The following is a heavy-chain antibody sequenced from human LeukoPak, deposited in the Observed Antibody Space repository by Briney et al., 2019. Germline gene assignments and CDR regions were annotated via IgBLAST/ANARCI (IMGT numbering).Heavy chain of an antibody. CDR3: TVDVGDY. CDR1: GFTFGDYT. J-gene: IGHJ4*02. Sequence: GGSLRLSCTVSGFTFGDYTMSWVRQAPGKGLEWVGFIRSKAYGGTTEYAASVKGRFTISRDDSKSIAYLQMNSLKTEDTAVYYCTVDVGDYWGQGTLVTVSS. V-gene: IGHV3-49*04. CDR2: IRSKAYGGTT. D-gene: IGHD1-26*01.